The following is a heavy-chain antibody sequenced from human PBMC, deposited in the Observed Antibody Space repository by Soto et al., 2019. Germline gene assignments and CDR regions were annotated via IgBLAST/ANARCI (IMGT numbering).Heavy chain of an antibody. Sequence: QVQLVESGGGVVQPGRSLRLSCAASGFTFSSYGMHWVRQAPGKGLEWVAVISYDGSNKYYADSVKGRFTISRDNSKNTLYLQMNSLRAEDTAVYYCAQRDLVGAIVYWGQGTLVTVSS. J-gene: IGHJ4*02. D-gene: IGHD1-26*01. CDR3: AQRDLVGAIVY. CDR1: GFTFSSYG. V-gene: IGHV3-30*03. CDR2: ISYDGSNK.